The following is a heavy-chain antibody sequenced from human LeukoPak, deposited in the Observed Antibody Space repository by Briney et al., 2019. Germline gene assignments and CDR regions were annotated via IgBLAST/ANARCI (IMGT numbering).Heavy chain of an antibody. D-gene: IGHD4-23*01. CDR3: ARGEYTVVTANDAFDI. J-gene: IGHJ3*02. CDR2: INHSGST. Sequence: SETLSLTCAVYGGSFSGYYWSWVSQPPGKGREWLGEINHSGSTNYTPSLKSRVTISVATSKTQFSLKLSSVTAADTAVYYCARGEYTVVTANDAFDIWGQGTMVTVSS. V-gene: IGHV4-34*01. CDR1: GGSFSGYY.